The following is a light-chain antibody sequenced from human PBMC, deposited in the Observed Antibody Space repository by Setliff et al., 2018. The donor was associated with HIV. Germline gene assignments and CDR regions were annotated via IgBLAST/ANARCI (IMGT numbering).Light chain of an antibody. CDR1: NIGSKS. CDR3: QAWDSSTYV. J-gene: IGLJ1*01. CDR2: DNS. V-gene: IGLV3-21*01. Sequence: SYELAQPPSVSVAPGKTARITCGVNNIGSKSVHWYQQKPGQAPVLVVYDNSDRPSGIPERFSGSNSVNTATLTISGTQAMDEADYYCQAWDSSTYVFGTGTKVTVL.